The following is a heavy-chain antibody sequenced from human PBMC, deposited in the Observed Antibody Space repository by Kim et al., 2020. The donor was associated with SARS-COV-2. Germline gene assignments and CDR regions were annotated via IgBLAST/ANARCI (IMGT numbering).Heavy chain of an antibody. D-gene: IGHD2-2*01. V-gene: IGHV4-39*01. J-gene: IGHJ4*02. Sequence: SETLSLTCTVSGGSISSSSYYWGWIRQPPGKGLEWIGSIYYSGSTYYNPSLKSRVTISVDTSKNQFSLKLSSVTAADTAVYYCARHREDIVVVPAAKEADYWGQGTLVTVSS. CDR2: IYYSGST. CDR3: ARHREDIVVVPAAKEADY. CDR1: GGSISSSSYY.